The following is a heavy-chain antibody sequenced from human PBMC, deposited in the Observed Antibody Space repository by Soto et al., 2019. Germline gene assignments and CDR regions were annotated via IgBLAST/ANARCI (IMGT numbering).Heavy chain of an antibody. J-gene: IGHJ4*02. V-gene: IGHV3-73*01. CDR2: IRSKANSYAT. CDR3: ARHDGWDTTRLNSLGC. D-gene: IGHD5-18*01. Sequence: GGSLSLSCAASGFILSCSALHWVRQSSGKGLEWVGRIRSKANSYATAYGPSMKGRFTISRDDSKSTTYLQMNGQKTDDTAVYYCARHDGWDTTRLNSLGCWGPGGLVAVCS. CDR1: GFILSCSA.